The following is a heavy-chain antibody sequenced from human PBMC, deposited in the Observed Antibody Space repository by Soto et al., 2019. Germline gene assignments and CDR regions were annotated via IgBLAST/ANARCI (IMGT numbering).Heavy chain of an antibody. J-gene: IGHJ5*02. V-gene: IGHV4-34*01. CDR3: AILTQLRFLEWFQLGWFDP. D-gene: IGHD3-3*01. CDR1: GGSFSGYY. Sequence: QVQLQQWGAGLLKPSETLSLTCAVYGGSFSGYYWSWIRQPPGKGLEWIGEINHSGSTNYNPSLKIRVTISVDTSKNQFSLKLSSVTAADTAVYYCAILTQLRFLEWFQLGWFDPWGQGTLVTVSS. CDR2: INHSGST.